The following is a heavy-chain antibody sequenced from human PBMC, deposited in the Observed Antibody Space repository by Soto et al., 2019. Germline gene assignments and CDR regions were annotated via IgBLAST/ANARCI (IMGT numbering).Heavy chain of an antibody. J-gene: IGHJ4*02. CDR3: ATYPIFLGVVIMSPARYPPCFDY. Sequence: QVQLVESGGSAVQPGRSLRLSCAASGFTFSSYGMHWVRQAPSKALERVAIITYDGSNKYYADSVKGRFTISRDNFKYTLYLRMNSLSAEYTAVYYCATYPIFLGVVIMSPARYPPCFDYWGQGTLVTVSS. CDR1: GFTFSSYG. CDR2: ITYDGSNK. D-gene: IGHD3-3*01. V-gene: IGHV3-30*03.